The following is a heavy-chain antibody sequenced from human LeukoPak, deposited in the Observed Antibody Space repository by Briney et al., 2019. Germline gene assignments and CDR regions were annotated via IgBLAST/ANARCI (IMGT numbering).Heavy chain of an antibody. J-gene: IGHJ4*02. CDR3: VKGGQNFDFWRFDY. Sequence: GGSLRLSCAASGFTFSSYAMSWVRQAPGKGLGWVSAISGSGGSTYYADSVKGRFTISRDNSKNTLDLQMTSLRAEDTALYYCVKGGQNFDFWRFDYWGQGTLVAVSS. D-gene: IGHD3-3*01. CDR1: GFTFSSYA. CDR2: ISGSGGST. V-gene: IGHV3-23*01.